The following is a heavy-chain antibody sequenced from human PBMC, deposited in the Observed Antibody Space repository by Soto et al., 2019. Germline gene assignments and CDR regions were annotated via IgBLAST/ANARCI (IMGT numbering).Heavy chain of an antibody. V-gene: IGHV1-3*05. CDR3: ARVYSSGWILDY. CDR1: GYTFTSYA. D-gene: IGHD6-19*01. Sequence: QVQLVQSGAEEKKPGASVKVSCKASGYTFTSYAMHWVRQAPGQRLEWMGWINAGNGNTKYSQKFQGRVTITRDTSASTAYMELSSLRCEDTAVYYCARVYSSGWILDYWGQGTLVTVSS. CDR2: INAGNGNT. J-gene: IGHJ4*02.